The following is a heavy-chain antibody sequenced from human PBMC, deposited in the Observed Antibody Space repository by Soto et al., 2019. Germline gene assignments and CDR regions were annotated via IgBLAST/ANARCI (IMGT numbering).Heavy chain of an antibody. Sequence: QVQLVQSGAEVKKPGSSVNVSCKASGGTFSTYAISWVRQAPGQGLEWMGGIIPLFGTANYAQKFQGRVTITADESTSTAYMGLSSLRSEDTAVYYCAADVGASARTFDYWGQGSLVTVSS. CDR2: IIPLFGTA. CDR3: AADVGASARTFDY. V-gene: IGHV1-69*01. J-gene: IGHJ4*02. D-gene: IGHD1-26*01. CDR1: GGTFSTYA.